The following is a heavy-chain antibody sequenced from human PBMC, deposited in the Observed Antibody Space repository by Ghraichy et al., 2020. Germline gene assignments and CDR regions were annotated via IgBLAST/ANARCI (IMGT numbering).Heavy chain of an antibody. CDR1: GGSFSGYY. Sequence: SETLSLTCAVYGGSFSGYYWSWIRQPPGKGLEWIGEINHSGSTNYNPSLKSRVTISVDTSKNQFSLKLSSVTAADTAVYYCARAVWWLNYGMDVWGQGTTVTVSS. CDR3: ARAVWWLNYGMDV. V-gene: IGHV4-34*01. J-gene: IGHJ6*02. D-gene: IGHD5-12*01. CDR2: INHSGST.